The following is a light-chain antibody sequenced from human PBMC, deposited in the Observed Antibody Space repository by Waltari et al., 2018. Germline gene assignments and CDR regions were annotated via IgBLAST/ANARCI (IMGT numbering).Light chain of an antibody. CDR1: SSEVGGYNY. CDR2: DVS. J-gene: IGLJ2*01. Sequence: QSALTQPPSASGSPGQSGPVPCTGASSEVGGYNYVSWYQQHPGKAPKLMIYDVSKRPSGVPDRFSGSKSGNTASLTVSGLQAEDEADYYCSTYAGITVIFGGGTKVTVL. V-gene: IGLV2-8*01. CDR3: STYAGITVI.